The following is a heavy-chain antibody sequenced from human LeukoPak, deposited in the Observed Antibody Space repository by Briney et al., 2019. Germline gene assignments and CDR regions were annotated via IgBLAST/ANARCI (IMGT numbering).Heavy chain of an antibody. CDR3: ARERGYYDFWSGYSGLVDYYYYGMDV. CDR2: IWYDGSNK. D-gene: IGHD3-3*01. CDR1: GFTFSHYG. J-gene: IGHJ6*02. V-gene: IGHV3-33*08. Sequence: GGSLRLSCVASGFTFSHYGMNWVRQAPGKGLEWVAVIWYDGSNKYYADSVKGRFTISRDNSKNTLYLQMNSLRAEDTAVYYCARERGYYDFWSGYSGLVDYYYYGMDVWGQGTTVTVSS.